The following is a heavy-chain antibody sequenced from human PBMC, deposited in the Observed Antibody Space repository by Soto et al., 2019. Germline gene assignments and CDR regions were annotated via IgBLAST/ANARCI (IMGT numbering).Heavy chain of an antibody. J-gene: IGHJ4*02. CDR1: GLTFSSYA. D-gene: IGHD6-6*01. V-gene: IGHV3-30-3*01. CDR2: ISNDGSKT. Sequence: QVQLVESGGGVVQPGRSLRLSCAASGLTFSSYAMHWVRQAPGKGLEWVAVISNDGSKTYHADSVKGRFTISRDNSKNALYLRMNSLRTDDTAVYYCARENLHVTARPGFDYWGQGTLVMVS. CDR3: ARENLHVTARPGFDY.